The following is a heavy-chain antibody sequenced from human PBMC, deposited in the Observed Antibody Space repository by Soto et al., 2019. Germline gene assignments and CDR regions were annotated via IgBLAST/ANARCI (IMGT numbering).Heavy chain of an antibody. J-gene: IGHJ4*02. CDR3: ATRYCYSGIYDRHFDY. CDR1: GYTFSNCW. D-gene: IGHD2-8*01. V-gene: IGHV5-51*01. CDR2: IYPGDSDT. Sequence: PGESLKISCKGSGYTFSNCWIGWVRQMPGKGLEWMGIIYPGDSDTKYSPSFEGHVTISADKSITTAYLQWSSLKASDTAMYYCATRYCYSGIYDRHFDYWGQGTQVTCSS.